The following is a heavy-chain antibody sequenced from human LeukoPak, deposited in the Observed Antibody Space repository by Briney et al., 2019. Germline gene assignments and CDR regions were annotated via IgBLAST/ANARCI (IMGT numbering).Heavy chain of an antibody. Sequence: ASVKVSCKSSGYTFTNHYIHWVRQAPGQGLEWMGIINPSGGSINYAQKFQGRVTMTSDTSTSTVFMDLSSLRAEDTAVYYCATDRGWRTSGYYLYYFEYWGQGTLVTYSS. D-gene: IGHD3-3*01. CDR1: GYTFTNHY. CDR2: INPSGGSI. CDR3: ATDRGWRTSGYYLYYFEY. J-gene: IGHJ4*02. V-gene: IGHV1-46*01.